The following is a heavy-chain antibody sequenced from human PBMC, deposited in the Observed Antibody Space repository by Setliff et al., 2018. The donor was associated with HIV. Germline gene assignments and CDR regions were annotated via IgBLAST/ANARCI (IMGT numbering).Heavy chain of an antibody. CDR1: GDSISSSTYC. CDR2: IFYSGDA. V-gene: IGHV4-39*01. Sequence: ETLSLTCTVSGDSISSSTYCWGWIRQPPGRGLEWIGSIFYSGDAHYNPSLKRRVTISVDTSKNQLSLKVRSVTAADTALYYCARVGVRNWNDDGIDYWGQGTLVTVSS. J-gene: IGHJ4*02. CDR3: ARVGVRNWNDDGIDY. D-gene: IGHD1-1*01.